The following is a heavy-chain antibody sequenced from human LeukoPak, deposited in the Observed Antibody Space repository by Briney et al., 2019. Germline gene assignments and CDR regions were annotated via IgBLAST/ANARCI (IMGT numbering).Heavy chain of an antibody. J-gene: IGHJ4*02. V-gene: IGHV3-48*03. CDR3: ARDSPLMITFGGVPHYFDY. CDR1: GFTFSSYE. Sequence: GGSLRLSCAASGFTFSSYEMNWVRQAPGKGLEWVSYTISRDNAKNSLYLQMNSLRAEDTAVYYCARDSPLMITFGGVPHYFDYWGQGTLVTVSS. D-gene: IGHD3-16*01.